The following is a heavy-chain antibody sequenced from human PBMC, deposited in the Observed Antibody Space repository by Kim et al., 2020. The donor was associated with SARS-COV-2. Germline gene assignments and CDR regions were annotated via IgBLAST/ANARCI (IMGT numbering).Heavy chain of an antibody. CDR3: AIEFRDY. J-gene: IGHJ4*02. Sequence: SGGSTYYADAVKGRFTISRENPKNTLYLQMNSLRAEDTAVYYCAIEFRDYWGQGTLVTVSS. CDR2: SGGST. V-gene: IGHV3-23*01.